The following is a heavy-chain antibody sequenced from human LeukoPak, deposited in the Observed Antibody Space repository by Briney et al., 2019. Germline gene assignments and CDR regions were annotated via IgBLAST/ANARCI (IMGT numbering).Heavy chain of an antibody. J-gene: IGHJ4*02. V-gene: IGHV4-34*01. CDR1: GRSLSGYY. CDR2: INHSGST. CDR3: AREVGIVATIKPYFDY. Sequence: PSETLSLTCAVYGRSLSGYYWSWIRQPPGKGLEWIREINHSGSTNYNPSLKSRVTISVDTSKNQFSLKLSSVTAADTAVYYCAREVGIVATIKPYFDYWGQGTLVTVSS. D-gene: IGHD5-12*01.